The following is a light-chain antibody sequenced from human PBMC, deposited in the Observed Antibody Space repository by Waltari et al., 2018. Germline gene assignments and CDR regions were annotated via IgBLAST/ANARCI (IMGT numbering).Light chain of an antibody. CDR1: QSIGTY. CDR2: AAS. Sequence: DIQMTQSPSSLSASVGARVTITCRASQSIGTYLNWYQHKPGSAPELLIYAASTLQGGVPSMFSGSVSETHYTLAISSLQREDFATYYCQQSYTTPRTFGQGTKVEIK. CDR3: QQSYTTPRT. V-gene: IGKV1-39*01. J-gene: IGKJ1*01.